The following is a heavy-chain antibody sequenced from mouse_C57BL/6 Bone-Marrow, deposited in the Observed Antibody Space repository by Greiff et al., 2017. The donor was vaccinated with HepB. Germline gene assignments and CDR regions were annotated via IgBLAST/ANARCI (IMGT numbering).Heavy chain of an antibody. CDR2: ISSGGSYT. CDR1: GFTFSSYG. J-gene: IGHJ2*01. V-gene: IGHV5-6*01. CDR3: ASSIVTLDY. D-gene: IGHD2-5*01. Sequence: VESGGDLVKPGGSLKLSCAASGFTFSSYGMSWVRQTPDKRLEWVATISSGGSYTYYPDSVKGRFTISRDNAKNTLYLQMSSLKSEDTAMYYCASSIVTLDYWGQGTTLTVSS.